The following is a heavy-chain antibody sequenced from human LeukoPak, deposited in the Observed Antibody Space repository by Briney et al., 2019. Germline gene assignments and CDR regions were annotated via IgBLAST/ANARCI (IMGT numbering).Heavy chain of an antibody. CDR2: IFYSGST. V-gene: IGHV4-39*01. Sequence: SGTLSLTCTVSGGSISTNTYYWGWIRQPPGKGLEWIGSIFYSGSTYYSPSPSLKSRVTISVDTSKNQFSVKLTSVTAADTAVYYCARHGGHSSAWYVDYGGQGTLVTVS. J-gene: IGHJ4*02. CDR3: ARHGGHSSAWYVDY. D-gene: IGHD6-19*01. CDR1: GGSISTNTYY.